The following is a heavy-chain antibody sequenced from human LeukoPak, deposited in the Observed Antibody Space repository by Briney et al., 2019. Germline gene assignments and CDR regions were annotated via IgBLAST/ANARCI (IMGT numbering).Heavy chain of an antibody. CDR1: GFTFSDYY. CDR2: ISGGGDDI. Sequence: GGSLRLSCAASGFTFSDYYMTWIRQAPGKGLEVVSYISGGGDDINYADSVRGRFTISRDNAKNSLYLQMNSLRVEDTAVYFCSRDPRPLDYWGQGTLVTVSS. V-gene: IGHV3-11*04. J-gene: IGHJ4*02. CDR3: SRDPRPLDY.